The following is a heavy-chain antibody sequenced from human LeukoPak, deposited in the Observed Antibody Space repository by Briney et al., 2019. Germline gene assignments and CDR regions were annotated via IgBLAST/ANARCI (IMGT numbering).Heavy chain of an antibody. J-gene: IGHJ4*02. CDR1: GYTFTGYY. CDR3: ARESPLGGSYDY. D-gene: IGHD1-26*01. V-gene: IGHV1-2*02. CDR2: INPNSGGT. Sequence: ASVKVSCKASGYTFTGYYMHWVRQAPGQGLEWMGWINPNSGGTNYAQKFQGRVTMTRDTSISTAYMELSRLRSDDTAVYYCARESPLGGSYDYWGQGTLVTVYS.